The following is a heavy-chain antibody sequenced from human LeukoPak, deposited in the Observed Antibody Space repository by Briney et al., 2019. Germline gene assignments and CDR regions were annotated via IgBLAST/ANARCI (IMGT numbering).Heavy chain of an antibody. V-gene: IGHV1-2*02. CDR1: GYTFTGYY. Sequence: ASVTVSCKASGYTFTGYYMHWVRQAPGQGLEWMGWINPNSGGTNYAQKFQGRVTMTRDTSISTAYMELSRLRSDDTAVYYCARDRSGTGSGSYYLTFDYWGQGTLVTVSS. D-gene: IGHD3-10*01. CDR2: INPNSGGT. CDR3: ARDRSGTGSGSYYLTFDY. J-gene: IGHJ4*02.